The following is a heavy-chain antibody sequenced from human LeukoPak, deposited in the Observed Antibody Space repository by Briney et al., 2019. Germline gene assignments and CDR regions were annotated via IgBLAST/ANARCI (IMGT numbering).Heavy chain of an antibody. D-gene: IGHD3-3*01. J-gene: IGHJ3*02. CDR3: ARGPHTYYDFWSGYYTGGAFDI. Sequence: ASVKVSCKASGYTFTSYDINWVRQATGQGLEWMGWMNPNSGNTGYAQKFQGRVTMTRNTSISTAYMELSSLRSEDTAVYYCARGPHTYYDFWSGYYTGGAFDIWGQGTMVTVSS. CDR2: MNPNSGNT. V-gene: IGHV1-8*01. CDR1: GYTFTSYD.